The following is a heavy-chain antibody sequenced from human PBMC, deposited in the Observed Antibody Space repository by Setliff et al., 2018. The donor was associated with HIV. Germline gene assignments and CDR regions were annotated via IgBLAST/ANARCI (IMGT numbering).Heavy chain of an antibody. J-gene: IGHJ4*02. D-gene: IGHD3-22*01. V-gene: IGHV1-69*13. CDR3: ARETEVKGYYDSSGSWGLGY. CDR2: IIPIFGAA. Sequence: SVMVSCKASGGTFSNYAISWVRQAPGQGLEWMGGIIPIFGAAKYAQKFQGRVTITADESTSIAYMELSSLRSEDTAVYYCARETEVKGYYDSSGSWGLGYWGQGTLVTISS. CDR1: GGTFSNYA.